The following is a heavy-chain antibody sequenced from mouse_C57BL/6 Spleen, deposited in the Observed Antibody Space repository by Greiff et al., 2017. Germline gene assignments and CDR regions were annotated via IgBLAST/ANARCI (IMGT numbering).Heavy chain of an antibody. CDR2: IWSAGST. J-gene: IGHJ4*01. CDR1: GFSLTSSD. V-gene: IGHV2-6-1*01. D-gene: IGHD1-1*01. Sequence: QVQLKQSGPGLVAPSQSLSITCTVSGFSLTSSDVHWVRQPPGKGLAWLVVIWSAGSTTYHSALKSRLSISKDNSKSQVVLKMNVLQTDDTAIYYCARHHYGSRGAYAMDYWGQGTSVTVSS. CDR3: ARHHYGSRGAYAMDY.